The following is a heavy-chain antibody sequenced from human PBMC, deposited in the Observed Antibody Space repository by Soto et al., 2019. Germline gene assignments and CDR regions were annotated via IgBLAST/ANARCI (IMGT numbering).Heavy chain of an antibody. CDR1: GGSISSYY. CDR3: ARSGVGATYYYGMDV. J-gene: IGHJ6*02. V-gene: IGHV4-59*01. Sequence: SETLSLTCTVSGGSISSYYWSWIRQPPGKGLEWIGYIYYSGSTNYNPSLKSRVTISVDTSKNQFSLKLSSVIAADTAVYYCARSGVGATYYYGMDVWGQGTTVTVSS. D-gene: IGHD1-26*01. CDR2: IYYSGST.